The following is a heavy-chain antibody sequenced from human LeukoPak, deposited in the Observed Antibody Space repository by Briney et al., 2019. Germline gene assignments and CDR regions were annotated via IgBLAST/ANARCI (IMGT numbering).Heavy chain of an antibody. D-gene: IGHD3-22*01. J-gene: IGHJ4*02. CDR1: GFTFSSFG. CDR2: IKQDGSEK. CDR3: ARDYYYDSSGYWDYYFDY. V-gene: IGHV3-7*01. Sequence: QPGRSLRLSCAASGFTFSSFGMYWVRQPPGKGLEWVANIKQDGSEKYYVDSVKGRFTISRDNAKNSLYLQMNSLRAEDTAVYYCARDYYYDSSGYWDYYFDYWGQGTLVSVSS.